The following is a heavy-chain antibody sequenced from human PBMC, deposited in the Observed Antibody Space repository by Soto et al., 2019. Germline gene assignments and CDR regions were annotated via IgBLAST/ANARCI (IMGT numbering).Heavy chain of an antibody. CDR1: GFTFSSYA. V-gene: IGHV3-23*01. J-gene: IGHJ4*02. CDR2: ISGSGGST. D-gene: IGHD3-16*02. Sequence: PGGSLRLSCAASGFTFSSYAMSWVRQAPGKGLEWVSAISGSGGSTYYADSVKGRFTISRDNSKNTLYLQMNSLRAEDTAVYYCAKRLSLWGSYRFRRQEDYYFDYWGQGTLVTVSS. CDR3: AKRLSLWGSYRFRRQEDYYFDY.